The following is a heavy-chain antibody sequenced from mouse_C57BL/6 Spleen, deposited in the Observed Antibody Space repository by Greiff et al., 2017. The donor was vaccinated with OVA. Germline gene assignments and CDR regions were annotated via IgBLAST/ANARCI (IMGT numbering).Heavy chain of an antibody. Sequence: VQRVESGPGLVQPSQSLSITCTVSGFSLTSYGVHWVRQSPGKGLEWLGVIWRGGSTDYNAAFMSRLNITKDNSKSQVFFKMNSLQADDTAIYYCAKNGYYGSAYWYFDVWGTGTTVTVSS. CDR1: GFSLTSYG. D-gene: IGHD1-1*01. CDR2: IWRGGST. V-gene: IGHV2-5*01. CDR3: AKNGYYGSAYWYFDV. J-gene: IGHJ1*03.